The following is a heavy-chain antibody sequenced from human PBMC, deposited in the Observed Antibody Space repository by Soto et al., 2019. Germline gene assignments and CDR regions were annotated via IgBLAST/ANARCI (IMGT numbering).Heavy chain of an antibody. CDR2: ISYDGSNK. Sequence: PGGSLRLSCVASGFTFSSFGMHWVRQAPGKGLEWVAVISYDGSNKYYADSVKGRFTISRDNSKNTLYLQMNSLRAEDTAVFYCAKPTVPFGRIAVAGPFDYWGQGTLVTVSS. CDR1: GFTFSSFG. J-gene: IGHJ4*02. CDR3: AKPTVPFGRIAVAGPFDY. D-gene: IGHD6-19*01. V-gene: IGHV3-30*18.